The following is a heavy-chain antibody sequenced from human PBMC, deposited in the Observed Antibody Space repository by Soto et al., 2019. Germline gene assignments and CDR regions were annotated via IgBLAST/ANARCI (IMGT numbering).Heavy chain of an antibody. CDR3: VSQRTTVPTQAYFDY. J-gene: IGHJ4*02. CDR2: VYYIGIG. CDR1: GGSVTNSSYY. D-gene: IGHD4-17*01. Sequence: PSETLSLACTVSGGSVTNSSYYGGWIRQSPGKGLEWIGSVYYIGIGYSKSSVKSRVTISVDTSKNRFSLSLNSVTASDTAVYFCVSQRTTVPTQAYFDYWGPGALVTVS. V-gene: IGHV4-39*01.